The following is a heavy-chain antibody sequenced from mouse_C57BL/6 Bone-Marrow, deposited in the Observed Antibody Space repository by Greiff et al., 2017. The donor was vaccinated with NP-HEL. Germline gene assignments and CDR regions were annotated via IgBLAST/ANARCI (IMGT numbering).Heavy chain of an antibody. CDR2: IDPSDSYT. Sequence: QVQLQQPGAELVRPGTSVKLSCKASGYTFTSYWMHWVKQRPGQGLEWIGVIDPSDSYTNYNQKFKGKATLTVDTSSSTAYMQLSSLTSEDSAVYCCARRTTVVALYAMDYWGQGTSVTVSS. CDR3: ARRTTVVALYAMDY. D-gene: IGHD1-1*01. J-gene: IGHJ4*01. V-gene: IGHV1-59*01. CDR1: GYTFTSYW.